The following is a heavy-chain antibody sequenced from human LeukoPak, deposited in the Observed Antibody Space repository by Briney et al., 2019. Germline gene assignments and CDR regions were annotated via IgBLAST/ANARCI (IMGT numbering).Heavy chain of an antibody. J-gene: IGHJ4*02. CDR3: ARDGGDYYDSSGYYGY. CDR2: IIPIFGTA. Sequence: GASVKVSCKASGYTFTSYYMHWVRQAPGQGLEWMGGIIPIFGTANYAQKFQGRVTITADESTSTAYMELSSLRSEDTAVYYCARDGGDYYDSSGYYGYWGQGTLVTVSS. D-gene: IGHD3-22*01. CDR1: GYTFTSYY. V-gene: IGHV1-69*13.